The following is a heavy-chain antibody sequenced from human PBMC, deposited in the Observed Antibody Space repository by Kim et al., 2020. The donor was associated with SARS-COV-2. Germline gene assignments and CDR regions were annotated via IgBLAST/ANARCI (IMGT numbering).Heavy chain of an antibody. CDR3: ARVGAYSGYGVDY. CDR2: ISNSGSTK. J-gene: IGHJ4*02. D-gene: IGHD6-25*01. CDR1: GFTFSDYD. Sequence: GGSLRLSCAASGFTFSDYDMIWIRQAPGKGLEWVSYISNSGSTKFYADSEEGRFTISRDNAKNSLYLELNSVRADDTAVYYCARVGAYSGYGVDYWGQGTVLIVSS. V-gene: IGHV3-11*01.